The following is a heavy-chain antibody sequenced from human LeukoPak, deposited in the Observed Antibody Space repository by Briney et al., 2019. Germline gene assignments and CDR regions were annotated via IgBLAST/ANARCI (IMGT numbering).Heavy chain of an antibody. V-gene: IGHV4-39*01. D-gene: IGHD6-19*01. CDR1: GGYISSSSYY. CDR2: IYYSGST. CDR3: ARLPSSSGWYLDRLTH. Sequence: PSETLSLTCTVSGGYISSSSYYWGWIRQPPGKGLEWIGSIYYSGSTYYNPSLKSRVTISVDTSKNQFSLKLSSVTAADTAVYYCARLPSSSGWYLDRLTHWGQGTLVTVSS. J-gene: IGHJ4*02.